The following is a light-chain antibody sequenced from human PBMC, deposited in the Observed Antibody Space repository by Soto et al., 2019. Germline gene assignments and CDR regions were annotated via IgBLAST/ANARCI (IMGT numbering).Light chain of an antibody. Sequence: EIVLTQSPGALSLSPGERATLSCWASESVSDYLAWYQQKPGLAPRLLIHGATKRTSGTPDRFSGTGSGTAFTLAISRLEPEDFAVYYCQQYNSYSGTFGQGTKVDIK. V-gene: IGKV3-20*01. CDR3: QQYNSYSGT. CDR2: GAT. J-gene: IGKJ1*01. CDR1: ESVSDY.